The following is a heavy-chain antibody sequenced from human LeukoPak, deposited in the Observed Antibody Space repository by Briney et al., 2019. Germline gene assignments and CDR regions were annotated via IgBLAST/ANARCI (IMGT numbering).Heavy chain of an antibody. V-gene: IGHV4-30-4*01. D-gene: IGHD3-22*01. CDR3: ARDSSGYLRGY. CDR1: GGSLCRGDSY. CDR2: IYDSGST. Sequence: SETLSLTSTVSGGSLCRGDSYWGWIRQPPGKGLEWIGYIYDSGSTYYNPSLKSRVTISVDTSKNQFSLKLSSVTAADTAVYYCARDSSGYLRGYWGQGTLVTVSS. J-gene: IGHJ4*02.